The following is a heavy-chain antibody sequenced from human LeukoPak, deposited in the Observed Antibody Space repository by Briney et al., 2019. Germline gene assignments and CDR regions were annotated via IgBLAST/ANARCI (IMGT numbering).Heavy chain of an antibody. J-gene: IGHJ4*02. D-gene: IGHD1-7*01. CDR3: ARGSGTGTTDDY. CDR2: INPNRGGT. V-gene: IGHV1-2*02. CDR1: GYTFTGYY. Sequence: ASVKVSCKASGYTFTGYYMHWVRQAPGQGLEWMGWINPNRGGTNYAQKFQGRVTMTRDTSISTAYMELSRLRSDDTAVYYCARGSGTGTTDDYWGQGTLVTVSS.